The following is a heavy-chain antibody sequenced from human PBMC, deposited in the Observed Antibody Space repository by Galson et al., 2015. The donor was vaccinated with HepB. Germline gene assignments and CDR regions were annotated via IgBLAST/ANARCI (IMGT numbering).Heavy chain of an antibody. CDR2: IKSRTDGDTT. Sequence: SLRLSCAASGFPFNNAWMTWVRQAPGMGLEWVARIKSRTDGDTTDYAATVKGRFTISRDESKNRLYLQMNSLKTEDTADYSCTPDVHYSTYWSWLDPWGQGTLVTVSS. J-gene: IGHJ5*02. CDR1: GFPFNNAW. CDR3: TPDVHYSTYWSWLDP. V-gene: IGHV3-15*01. D-gene: IGHD2-8*02.